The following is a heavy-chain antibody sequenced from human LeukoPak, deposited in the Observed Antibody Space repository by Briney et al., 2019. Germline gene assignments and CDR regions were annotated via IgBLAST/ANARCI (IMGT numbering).Heavy chain of an antibody. D-gene: IGHD2-15*01. Sequence: SETLSLTCTVSGGSISSGGYYWSWIRQHPGKGLEWIGYIYYSGSTYYNPSLKSRVTISVDTSKNQFSLKLSSVTAADTAVYYCARVRCSGGSCYPPDAFDIWGQGTMVTVSS. CDR1: GGSISSGGYY. J-gene: IGHJ3*02. CDR3: ARVRCSGGSCYPPDAFDI. CDR2: IYYSGST. V-gene: IGHV4-31*03.